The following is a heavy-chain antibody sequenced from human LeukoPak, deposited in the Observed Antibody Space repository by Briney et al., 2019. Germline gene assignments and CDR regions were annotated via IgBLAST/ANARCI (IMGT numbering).Heavy chain of an antibody. Sequence: ASVKVSCKASGYTFTTYGISWVRQAPGQGLEWMGWITAYNGNTDYAHKFQDRVIMTTDTSTSTAYMQLRSLRSDDTAIYYCARDAGIAAAFGLDVWGQGTTVTVSS. CDR2: ITAYNGNT. V-gene: IGHV1-18*01. CDR1: GYTFTTYG. CDR3: ARDAGIAAAFGLDV. J-gene: IGHJ6*02. D-gene: IGHD6-13*01.